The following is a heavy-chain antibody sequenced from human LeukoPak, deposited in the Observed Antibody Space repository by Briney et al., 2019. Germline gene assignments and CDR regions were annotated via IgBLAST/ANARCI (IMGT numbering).Heavy chain of an antibody. D-gene: IGHD3-22*01. V-gene: IGHV3-23*01. CDR3: AILGVYYSDSSGYFF. Sequence: GGSLRLSCAASGFTFSSYAMSWVRQAPGKELGWVSAISGSGGSTYYADSVKGRFTISRDNSKNTLYLQMSSLRAEDTAVYYCAILGVYYSDSSGYFFWGQGTMVTVSP. CDR2: ISGSGGST. CDR1: GFTFSSYA. J-gene: IGHJ3*01.